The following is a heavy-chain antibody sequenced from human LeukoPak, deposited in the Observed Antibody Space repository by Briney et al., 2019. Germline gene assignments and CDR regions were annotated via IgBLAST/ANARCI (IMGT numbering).Heavy chain of an antibody. D-gene: IGHD4-23*01. Sequence: SETLSLTCAVYGGSFSGYYWSWIRQPPGKGLEWIGEINHSGSTNYNPSLKSRVTISVDTSKNQFSLKLSSVTAADTAAYYCARGRWRAFDIWGQGTMVTVSS. V-gene: IGHV4-34*01. CDR3: ARGRWRAFDI. J-gene: IGHJ3*02. CDR1: GGSFSGYY. CDR2: INHSGST.